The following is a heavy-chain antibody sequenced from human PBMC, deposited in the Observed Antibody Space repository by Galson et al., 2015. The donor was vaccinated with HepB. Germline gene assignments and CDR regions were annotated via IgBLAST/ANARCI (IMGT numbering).Heavy chain of an antibody. D-gene: IGHD6-19*01. V-gene: IGHV3-23*01. CDR1: GFTFSSYA. J-gene: IGHJ4*02. Sequence: SLRLSCAASGFTFSSYAMSWVRQAPGKGLEWVSDITGGGGNTYYADSVKGRFTISRDNSKNTLYLQMNSLRAEDTAVYYCAKGPGIAVAGTEDTYYFDYWGQGTLVTVSS. CDR3: AKGPGIAVAGTEDTYYFDY. CDR2: ITGGGGNT.